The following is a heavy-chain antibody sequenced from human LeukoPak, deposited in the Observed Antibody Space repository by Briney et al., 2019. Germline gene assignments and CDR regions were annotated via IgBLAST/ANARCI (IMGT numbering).Heavy chain of an antibody. J-gene: IGHJ5*02. V-gene: IGHV4-34*01. CDR1: GGSFSGYY. CDR2: INHSGST. CDR3: ARGHCSSTNCYRGPRRGVWFDP. Sequence: SETLSLTCAVYGGSFSGYYWSWIRQPPGKGLEWIGEINHSGSTNYNPSLKSRVTISVDTSKNQFSLKLSSVTAADTAVYYCARGHCSSTNCYRGPRRGVWFDPWGQGTLVTVSS. D-gene: IGHD2-2*01.